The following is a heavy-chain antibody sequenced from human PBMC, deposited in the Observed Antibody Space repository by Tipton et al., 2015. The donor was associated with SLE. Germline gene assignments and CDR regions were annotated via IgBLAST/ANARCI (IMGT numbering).Heavy chain of an antibody. Sequence: TLSLTCTVSGDSISSGDCYWSWIRQPAGKGLEWIGHLYTTGSTNYNPPLKSRVTISLHTSKNLLSLRLSSVTAADTAVYYCARDRFWNGYFEYWGQGALVSVSS. J-gene: IGHJ4*02. D-gene: IGHD3-3*01. V-gene: IGHV4-61*09. CDR1: GDSISSGDCY. CDR3: ARDRFWNGYFEY. CDR2: LYTTGST.